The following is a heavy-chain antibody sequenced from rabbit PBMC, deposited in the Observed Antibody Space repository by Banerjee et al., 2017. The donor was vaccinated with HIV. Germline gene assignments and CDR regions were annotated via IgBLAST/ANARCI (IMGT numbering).Heavy chain of an antibody. CDR2: IYTDSDGT. CDR1: GFTLSSYW. D-gene: IGHD4-1*01. Sequence: QQQLEESGGGLVKPGASLTLTCKASGFTLSSYWMCWVRQAPGKGLKLIACIYTDSDGTWYASWVNGRFTITRSTSLNTVTLQMTSLTAADTATYFCARAYNSGWGGYFVLWGQGTLVTVS. J-gene: IGHJ4*01. V-gene: IGHV1S43*01. CDR3: ARAYNSGWGGYFVL.